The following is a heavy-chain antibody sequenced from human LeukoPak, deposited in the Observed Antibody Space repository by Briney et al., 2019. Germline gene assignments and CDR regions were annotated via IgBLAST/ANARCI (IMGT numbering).Heavy chain of an antibody. CDR2: INHSGST. V-gene: IGHV4-34*01. Sequence: SETLSLTCAVYGGSSSGYYWSWIRQPPGKGLEWIGEINHSGSTNYNPSLKSRVTISVDTSKNQFSLKLSSVTAADTAVYYCARMDYDSIVGDAFDIWGQGTMVTVSS. CDR1: GGSSSGYY. CDR3: ARMDYDSIVGDAFDI. J-gene: IGHJ3*02. D-gene: IGHD3-22*01.